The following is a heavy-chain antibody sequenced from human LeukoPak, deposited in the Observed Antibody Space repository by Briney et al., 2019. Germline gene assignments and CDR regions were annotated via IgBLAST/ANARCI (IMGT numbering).Heavy chain of an antibody. D-gene: IGHD3-10*01. CDR2: IKQDGSEK. CDR1: GFTFSSYC. Sequence: GGSLRLSCAASGFTFSSYCMSWVRQAPGKGLEWVANIKQDGSEKYYVDSVKGRFTISRDSAENTLYLQMKSLKAEDTAFYYCARPPLYYYGSETYFWFDLWGQGTLVTVSS. CDR3: ARPPLYYYGSETYFWFDL. J-gene: IGHJ5*02. V-gene: IGHV3-7*01.